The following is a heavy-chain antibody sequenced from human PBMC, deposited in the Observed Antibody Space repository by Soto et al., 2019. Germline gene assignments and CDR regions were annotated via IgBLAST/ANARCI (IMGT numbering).Heavy chain of an antibody. CDR1: GFTVSSNY. J-gene: IGHJ4*02. Sequence: GGSLRLSCAASGFTVSSNYMSWVRQAPGKGLEWVSVIYSGGSTYYADSVKGRFTISRHNSKNTLYLQMNSLRAVDTAVYYCARVRIGSGPRKHLEVFDYWGQGTLVTVSS. CDR3: ARVRIGSGPRKHLEVFDY. V-gene: IGHV3-53*04. CDR2: IYSGGST. D-gene: IGHD1-26*01.